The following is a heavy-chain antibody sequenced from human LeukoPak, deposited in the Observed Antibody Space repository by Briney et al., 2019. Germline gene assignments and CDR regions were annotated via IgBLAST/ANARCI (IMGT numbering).Heavy chain of an antibody. J-gene: IGHJ3*02. V-gene: IGHV3-30*04. Sequence: GGSLRLSCAASGFTFSSYAMHWVRQAPGKGLEWVAVISYDGSNKYYADSVKGRFTISRDNSKNTLHLQMNSLRAEDTAVYYCAGGPPRAAYYGSGSYLSGAFDIWGQGTMVTVSS. CDR3: AGGPPRAAYYGSGSYLSGAFDI. CDR1: GFTFSSYA. D-gene: IGHD3-10*01. CDR2: ISYDGSNK.